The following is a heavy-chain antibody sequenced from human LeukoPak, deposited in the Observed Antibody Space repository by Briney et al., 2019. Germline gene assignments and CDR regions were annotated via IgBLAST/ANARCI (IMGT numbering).Heavy chain of an antibody. V-gene: IGHV3-15*01. CDR1: GFTFSSYW. CDR2: IKTKTDGGTI. Sequence: PGGSLRLSCAASGFTFSSYWMSWVRQAPGQGLEWVGHIKTKTDGGTIEYVAPVRGRFTFSRDDSGDTLYLQMNSLKIEDTAVYYCTTVDYGDLTPAASSDYWGQGTLVTVSS. D-gene: IGHD4-17*01. J-gene: IGHJ4*02. CDR3: TTVDYGDLTPAASSDY.